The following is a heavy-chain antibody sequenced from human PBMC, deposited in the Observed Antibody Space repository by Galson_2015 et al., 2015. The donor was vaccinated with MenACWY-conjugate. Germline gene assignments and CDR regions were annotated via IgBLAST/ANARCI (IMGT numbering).Heavy chain of an antibody. CDR1: GGAINNYY. J-gene: IGHJ6*02. CDR2: VYSAEPT. CDR3: TRTSPGGIFSFQGIEV. D-gene: IGHD1-14*01. Sequence: SETLSLTCAVPGGAINNYYWSWIRQSPGKGLEWIGFVYSAEPTHYNPSLKSRASISVDTSKNLFSLRLDSVTPADTGVYYCTRTSPGGIFSFQGIEVWGQGTTATVS. V-gene: IGHV4-4*08.